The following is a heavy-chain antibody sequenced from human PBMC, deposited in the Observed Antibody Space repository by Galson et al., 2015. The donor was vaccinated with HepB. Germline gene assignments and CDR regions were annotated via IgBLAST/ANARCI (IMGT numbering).Heavy chain of an antibody. CDR1: GYTFTSYY. Sequence: SVKVSCKASGYTFTSYYMHWVRQAPGQGLEWMGIINPSGGSTSYAQKFQGRVTMTRDTSTSTVYMELSSLRSEDTAVYYCARDNLGYCSGGSCYSYNWFDPWGQGTLVTVSS. J-gene: IGHJ5*02. CDR3: ARDNLGYCSGGSCYSYNWFDP. D-gene: IGHD2-15*01. CDR2: INPSGGST. V-gene: IGHV1-46*01.